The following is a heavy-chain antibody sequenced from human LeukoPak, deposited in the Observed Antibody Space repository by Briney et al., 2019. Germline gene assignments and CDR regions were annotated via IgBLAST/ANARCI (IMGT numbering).Heavy chain of an antibody. V-gene: IGHV4-38-2*02. CDR1: GYSISSGYY. J-gene: IGHJ4*02. CDR2: IYHSGST. Sequence: SETLSLTCTVSGYSISSGYYWGWIRQPPGKGLEWIGSIYHSGSTYYNPSLKSRVTISVDTSKNQFSLKLSSVTAADTAVYYCARDPYGGTHPIDYWGQGTLVTVSS. CDR3: ARDPYGGTHPIDY. D-gene: IGHD4-23*01.